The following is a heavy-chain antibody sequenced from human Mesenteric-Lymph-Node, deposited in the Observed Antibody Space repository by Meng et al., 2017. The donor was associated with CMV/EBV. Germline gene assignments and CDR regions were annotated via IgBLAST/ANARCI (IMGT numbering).Heavy chain of an antibody. CDR2: ISGNGGST. V-gene: IGHV3-23*01. D-gene: IGHD3-22*01. J-gene: IGHJ3*01. Sequence: GESLKISCAASGSTLSTYWMSWVRQAPGKGPEWVSVISGNGGSTYYADSVKGRFTISRDNSKNTLYLQMISLRLEDTAMYYCAKDGQIYYDKTGYYSDAFEVWGQGTRVTVSS. CDR1: GSTLSTYW. CDR3: AKDGQIYYDKTGYYSDAFEV.